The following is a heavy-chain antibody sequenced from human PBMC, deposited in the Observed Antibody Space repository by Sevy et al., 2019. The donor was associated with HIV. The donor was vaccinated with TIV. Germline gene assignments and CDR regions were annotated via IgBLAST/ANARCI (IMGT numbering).Heavy chain of an antibody. J-gene: IGHJ6*02. CDR2: IRNDGSTK. Sequence: GGCLRLSCAASGFIFKSYGMHWVRQAPGKGLEWVTFIRNDGSTKYYADSVRGRFTASRDNPKKSLYLQMKSLRPEDAPVYYCGKGRQPAVTTSYALDVWGQGTTVTVSS. CDR3: GKGRQPAVTTSYALDV. V-gene: IGHV3-30*02. CDR1: GFIFKSYG. D-gene: IGHD4-17*01.